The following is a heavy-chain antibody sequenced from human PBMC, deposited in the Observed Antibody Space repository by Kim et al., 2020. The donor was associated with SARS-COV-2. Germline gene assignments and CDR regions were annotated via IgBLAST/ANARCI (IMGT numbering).Heavy chain of an antibody. CDR1: GFTFSSYG. Sequence: GGSLRLSCAASGFTFSSYGMHWVRQAPGKGLEWVAVISYDGSNKYYADSVKGRFTISRDNSKNTLYLQMNSLRAEDTAVYYCAKDVIGYCSSTSCHAVGYWGQGTLVTVSS. D-gene: IGHD2-2*01. V-gene: IGHV3-30*18. CDR2: ISYDGSNK. CDR3: AKDVIGYCSSTSCHAVGY. J-gene: IGHJ4*02.